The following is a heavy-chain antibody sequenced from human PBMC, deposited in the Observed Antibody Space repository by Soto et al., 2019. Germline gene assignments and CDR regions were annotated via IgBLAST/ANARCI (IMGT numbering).Heavy chain of an antibody. J-gene: IGHJ4*02. CDR1: GGSISTSNYY. CDR3: ASLPVPGNFDY. Sequence: QLQLQESGPGLVKPSETLSLTCNVSGGSISTSNYYWAWVRQAPGKGLEWIANIYYRGDTYYHPSLRTRLTVSVDTSKNPFSLRLTSLTAADTAMYFCASLPVPGNFDYWGQGTLVTVSS. V-gene: IGHV4-39*01. D-gene: IGHD2-2*01. CDR2: IYYRGDT.